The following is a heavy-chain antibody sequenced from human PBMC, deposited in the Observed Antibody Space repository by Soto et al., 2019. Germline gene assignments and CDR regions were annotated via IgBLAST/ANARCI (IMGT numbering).Heavy chain of an antibody. V-gene: IGHV4-34*01. CDR1: GGSLSDYY. CDR3: ARAETAMALYDFDY. Sequence: QVQLQQWGAGLLKPSETLSLTCAVYGGSLSDYYWSWIRQPPGKGLEWIGEINHSGSTNYNPSLKSRVTISVDTSKKQFSLKLSSVTAADTAVYYCARAETAMALYDFDYWGQGTLVTVSS. CDR2: INHSGST. J-gene: IGHJ4*02. D-gene: IGHD5-18*01.